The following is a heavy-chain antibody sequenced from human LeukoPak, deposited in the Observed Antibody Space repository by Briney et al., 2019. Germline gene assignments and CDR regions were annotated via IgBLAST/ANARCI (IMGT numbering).Heavy chain of an antibody. D-gene: IGHD3-3*01. V-gene: IGHV3-48*04. CDR1: GFTFSSYS. Sequence: GGSLRLSCAASGFTFSSYSMNWVRQAPGKGLEWVSYISSSSSTIYYADSVKGRFTISRDNVKNSLYLQMNSLRAEDTAVYYSARADYDFWSGYFVAFDYWGQGTLATVSS. J-gene: IGHJ4*02. CDR2: ISSSSSTI. CDR3: ARADYDFWSGYFVAFDY.